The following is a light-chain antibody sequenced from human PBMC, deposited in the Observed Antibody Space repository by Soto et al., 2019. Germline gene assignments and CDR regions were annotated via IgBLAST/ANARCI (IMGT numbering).Light chain of an antibody. CDR3: SSYTASSNYV. CDR2: QVT. CDR1: SSDLAIYNY. J-gene: IGLJ1*01. Sequence: QSVLTQPASVSGSPGQSITISCTGTSSDLAIYNYVSWYQQQPCKAPKLMIYQVTNRPSGVSNRFSGSRSGNTASLTISGLQAEDEADYYCSSYTASSNYVFGTGTKLTVL. V-gene: IGLV2-14*01.